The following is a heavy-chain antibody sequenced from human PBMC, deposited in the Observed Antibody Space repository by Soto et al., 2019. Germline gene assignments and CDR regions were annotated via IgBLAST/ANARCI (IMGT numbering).Heavy chain of an antibody. CDR3: ATSSSSSTFDY. CDR2: ISGSDDST. J-gene: IGHJ4*02. V-gene: IGHV3-23*01. CDR1: GFTFSSYA. Sequence: EVQLLESGGGLVQPGESLRLSCAASGFTFSSYAMSWVRQAPGKGLEWVSVISGSDDSTYYADSVKGRFTISRDKSKITLYLQMTSLRAEDTAVYYCATSSSSSTFDYWGQGTLVTVSS. D-gene: IGHD6-6*01.